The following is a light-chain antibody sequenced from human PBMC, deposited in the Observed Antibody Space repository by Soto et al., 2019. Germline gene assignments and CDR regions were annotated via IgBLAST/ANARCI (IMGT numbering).Light chain of an antibody. Sequence: DIQMTQSPSSLSASVGDRVTITCRASQSISTYLNWYQQKPGKAPRLLIFGASNLQSGVSSRFSGSGSGTDFTRTISTLQPDDFATYFCQQTNITPRPVGGGTKVLVK. CDR3: QQTNITPRP. CDR1: QSISTY. CDR2: GAS. V-gene: IGKV1-39*01. J-gene: IGKJ4*01.